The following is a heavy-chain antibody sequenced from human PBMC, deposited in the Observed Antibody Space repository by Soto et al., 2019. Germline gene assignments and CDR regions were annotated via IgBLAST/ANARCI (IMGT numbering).Heavy chain of an antibody. CDR2: INSDGSST. V-gene: IGHV3-74*01. J-gene: IGHJ4*02. Sequence: EVQLVESGGGLVQPGGSLRLSCAASGFTFSSYWMHWVRQAPGKGLVWVSRINSDGSSTSYADSVKGRFTIPRDNAKNTLDLQMNSLRAEATAVYYCVRTSLGVAAATREDYWGQGTLVTVSS. CDR3: VRTSLGVAAATREDY. D-gene: IGHD2-15*01. CDR1: GFTFSSYW.